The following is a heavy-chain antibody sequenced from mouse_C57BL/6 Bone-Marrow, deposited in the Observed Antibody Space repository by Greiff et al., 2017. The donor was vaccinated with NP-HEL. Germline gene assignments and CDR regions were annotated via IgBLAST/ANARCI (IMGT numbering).Heavy chain of an antibody. CDR3: ASGDYYGSSYGAMDY. Sequence: EVQLVESGPGLVKPSQSLSLTCSVTGYSITSGYYWNWIRQLPGNKLEWMGYISYDGRNNYNPSLKNRISITRDTSKNQFFLKLKSVTTEDTATDYCASGDYYGSSYGAMDYWGQGTSVTVSS. CDR2: ISYDGRN. J-gene: IGHJ4*01. D-gene: IGHD1-1*01. CDR1: GYSITSGYY. V-gene: IGHV3-6*01.